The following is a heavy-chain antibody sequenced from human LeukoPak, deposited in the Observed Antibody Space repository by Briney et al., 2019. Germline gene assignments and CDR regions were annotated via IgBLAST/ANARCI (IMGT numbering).Heavy chain of an antibody. J-gene: IGHJ6*03. CDR2: INHSGST. CDR1: GYSISSGYY. V-gene: IGHV4-38-2*02. Sequence: SETLSLTCTVSGYSISSGYYWSWIRQPPGKGLEWIGEINHSGSTNYNPSLKSRVTISVDTSKSQFSLKLSSVTAADTAVYYCAREEIQGALYYYYYYMDVWGKGTTVTISS. D-gene: IGHD5-18*01. CDR3: AREEIQGALYYYYYYMDV.